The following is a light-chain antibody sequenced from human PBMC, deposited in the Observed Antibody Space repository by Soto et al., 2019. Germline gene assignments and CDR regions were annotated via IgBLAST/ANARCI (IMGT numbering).Light chain of an antibody. V-gene: IGKV3-20*01. Sequence: EIVLTQSPGTLSLSPGERATLSCRASQSVSSSYLAWYQQKPGQAPMLRIYGASSRATGIPDRFSGSGSGTDFTLTISRLEPEDCAVYYCQQYGSSMYTFGQGTKLEIK. CDR1: QSVSSSY. CDR3: QQYGSSMYT. J-gene: IGKJ2*01. CDR2: GAS.